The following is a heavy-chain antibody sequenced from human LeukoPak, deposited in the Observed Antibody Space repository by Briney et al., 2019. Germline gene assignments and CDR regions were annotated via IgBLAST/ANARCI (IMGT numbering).Heavy chain of an antibody. CDR2: ISSSCTTI. J-gene: IGHJ5*02. D-gene: IGHD6-13*01. CDR1: GFTFSDYY. V-gene: IGHV3-11*04. Sequence: PGGSLRLSCAASGFTFSDYYMNWIRQAPWKGLEWLSSISSSCTTIYYADSVKGRFTISRDNAKNLLYLQMNILRAEDTAVYYCARDPSYSSSSRWFDPWGQGTLVTVSS. CDR3: ARDPSYSSSSRWFDP.